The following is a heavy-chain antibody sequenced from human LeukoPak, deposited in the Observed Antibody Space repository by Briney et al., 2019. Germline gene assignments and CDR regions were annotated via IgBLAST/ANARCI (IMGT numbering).Heavy chain of an antibody. Sequence: PSKTLSLTCTVSGGSIGNYFWNWIRQRPGKGLEWIGHIYHSGSTNYNPSLKSRVTISVDTSKNQFSLKLSSVTAADTAVYYCAKDGSGSYFNWFDPWGQGTPVTVSS. D-gene: IGHD3-10*01. CDR2: IYHSGST. V-gene: IGHV4-59*01. CDR3: AKDGSGSYFNWFDP. J-gene: IGHJ5*02. CDR1: GGSIGNYF.